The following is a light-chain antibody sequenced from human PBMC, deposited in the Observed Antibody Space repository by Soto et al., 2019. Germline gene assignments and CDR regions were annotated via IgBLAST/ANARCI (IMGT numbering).Light chain of an antibody. V-gene: IGLV2-8*01. CDR1: SSDVGGYNY. J-gene: IGLJ7*01. Sequence: QSALTQPPSASGSPGQSVAISCTGTSSDVGGYNYVSWYQQHPGKAPKLMIYEVNKRPSGVPDRFSGSKSGNTASLIISGLQAEDEADYYCSSYTSTSSYVFGSGTQLTVL. CDR3: SSYTSTSSYV. CDR2: EVN.